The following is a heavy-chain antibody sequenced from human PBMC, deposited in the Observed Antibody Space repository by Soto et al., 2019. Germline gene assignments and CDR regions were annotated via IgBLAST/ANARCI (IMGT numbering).Heavy chain of an antibody. CDR1: GDSVSSNSAA. Sequence: PSQTRSLTWAISGDSVSSNSAAWNWIRQSPSRGLEWLGRTYYRSKWYNDYAVSVKSRITINPDTSKNQFSLQLNSVTPEDTAVYYCARGGPEWVGKGMDVWGQGTTVTVSS. CDR2: TYYRSKWYN. CDR3: ARGGPEWVGKGMDV. D-gene: IGHD1-26*01. V-gene: IGHV6-1*01. J-gene: IGHJ6*02.